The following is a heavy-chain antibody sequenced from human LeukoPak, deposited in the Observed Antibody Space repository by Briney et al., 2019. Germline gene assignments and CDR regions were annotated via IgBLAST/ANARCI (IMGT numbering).Heavy chain of an antibody. Sequence: GSLRLSCAASGFTVSSNYRIWVRQAPGKGLEGVSVIYGGGNIYYADSVKGRFTISRDNSKNTLYLQMNSLRAEDTAVYYCARGAGYNYPYYFDYWGQGTLVTVSS. CDR1: GFTVSSNY. D-gene: IGHD5-24*01. CDR2: IYGGGNI. J-gene: IGHJ4*02. V-gene: IGHV3-53*01. CDR3: ARGAGYNYPYYFDY.